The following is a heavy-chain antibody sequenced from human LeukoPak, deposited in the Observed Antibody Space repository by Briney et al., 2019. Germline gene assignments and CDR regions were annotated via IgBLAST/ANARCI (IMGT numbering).Heavy chain of an antibody. CDR1: GYTFTGYY. CDR3: ARDQYSGSFYY. D-gene: IGHD1-26*01. J-gene: IGHJ4*02. Sequence: ASVKVSCKASGYTFTGYYMNWVRQAPGQGREWMGWINPNSGATIYAQKFQGRVTMTRDTSISTAYLELSSLRSDDTAVYYCARDQYSGSFYYWGQGTLVTVSS. V-gene: IGHV1-2*02. CDR2: INPNSGAT.